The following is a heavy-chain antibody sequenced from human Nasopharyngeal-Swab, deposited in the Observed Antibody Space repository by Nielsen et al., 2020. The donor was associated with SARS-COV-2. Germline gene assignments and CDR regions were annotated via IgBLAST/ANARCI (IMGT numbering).Heavy chain of an antibody. CDR1: GGSFSGYY. V-gene: IGHV4-34*01. Sequence: SETLSLTCAVYGGSFSGYYWSWIRQPPGKGLEWIGEINHSGSTNYNPSPKSRVTISVDTSKNQFSLKLSSVTAADTAVYYCARRDPVVVVAALGIRLYDSTKFDPWGQGTLVTVSS. J-gene: IGHJ5*02. CDR2: INHSGST. CDR3: ARRDPVVVVAALGIRLYDSTKFDP. D-gene: IGHD2-15*01.